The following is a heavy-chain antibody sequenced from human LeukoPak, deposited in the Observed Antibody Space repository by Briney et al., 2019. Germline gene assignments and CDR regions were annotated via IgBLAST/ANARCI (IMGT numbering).Heavy chain of an antibody. CDR2: IIPIFGTA. Sequence: VASVKVSCKASGGTFSSYSISLVRQAPGQGLEWMGGIIPIFGTANYAQNLQGRVTITADESTSTAYMELSSLRSEDMAVYYCALYGTGSYYQIDYWGEETLVTVSS. J-gene: IGHJ4*02. V-gene: IGHV1-69*01. CDR1: GGTFSSYS. D-gene: IGHD3-10*01. CDR3: ALYGTGSYYQIDY.